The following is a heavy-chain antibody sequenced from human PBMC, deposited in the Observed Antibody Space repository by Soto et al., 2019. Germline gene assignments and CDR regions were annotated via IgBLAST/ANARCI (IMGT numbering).Heavy chain of an antibody. J-gene: IGHJ6*03. CDR1: GGPFSVYY. Sequence: PSETLSPTYLFYGGPFSVYYWGWIRQPPGKGLEWIGEINHRGSTNYNPSLKSRVTISVDTSKNQFSLKLSSVTAADTAVYYCARGVGDYGNYYYMDVWGKGTTVT. CDR3: ARGVGDYGNYYYMDV. V-gene: IGHV4-34*01. CDR2: INHRGST. D-gene: IGHD3-10*01.